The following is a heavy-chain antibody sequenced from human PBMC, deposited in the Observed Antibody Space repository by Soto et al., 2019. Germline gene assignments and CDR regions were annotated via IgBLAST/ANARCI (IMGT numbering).Heavy chain of an antibody. CDR2: ITPNNGYT. CDR1: VYSFSTYA. V-gene: IGHV1-18*01. CDR3: ATSYDSGFDP. J-gene: IGHJ5*02. Sequence: QLQLMQSGGEAKNPGASVKVSCEASVYSFSTYAISWLRQAPGQGLEWMGLITPNNGYTNYAQKFQGRLILTTDIPSSTAYMELTSLRYDDTAMYYCATSYDSGFDPWGQGTLVSVS. D-gene: IGHD3-3*01.